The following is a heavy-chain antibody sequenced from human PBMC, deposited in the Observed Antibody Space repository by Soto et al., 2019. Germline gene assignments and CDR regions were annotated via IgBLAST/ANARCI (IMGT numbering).Heavy chain of an antibody. D-gene: IGHD4-17*01. CDR1: GFTFDDYA. Sequence: EVQLVESGGGLVQPGRSLRLSCAASGFTFDDYAMHWVRQAPGKGLEWVSGISWNSGSIGYADSVKGRFTISRDNAKTSLYLQMNRLRAEDTALYYCAKDMGDGDPNPDAFDIWGQGTMVTVSS. V-gene: IGHV3-9*01. CDR3: AKDMGDGDPNPDAFDI. J-gene: IGHJ3*02. CDR2: ISWNSGSI.